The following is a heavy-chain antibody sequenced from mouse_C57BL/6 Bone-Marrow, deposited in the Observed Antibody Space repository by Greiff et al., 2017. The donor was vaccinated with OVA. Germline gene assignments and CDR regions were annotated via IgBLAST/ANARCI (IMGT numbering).Heavy chain of an antibody. J-gene: IGHJ2*01. D-gene: IGHD1-1*01. Sequence: QVQLQQPGAELVMPGASVKLSCKASGYTFTSYWMHWVKQRPGQGLEWIGEIDPSDSYTNYNQKFKGKSTLTVDKSSSTAYMQLSSLTSEDSAVYYCARSPITTVVGGFDYWGQGTTLTVSS. CDR1: GYTFTSYW. CDR3: ARSPITTVVGGFDY. V-gene: IGHV1-69*01. CDR2: IDPSDSYT.